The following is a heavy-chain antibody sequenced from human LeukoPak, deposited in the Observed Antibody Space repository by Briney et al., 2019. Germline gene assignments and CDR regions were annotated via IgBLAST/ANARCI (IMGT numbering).Heavy chain of an antibody. V-gene: IGHV3-30*18. CDR3: AKDLSSYYYDSSGYYYGWNYYYGMDV. CDR2: ISYDGSNK. D-gene: IGHD3-22*01. Sequence: GGSLGLSCAASGFTFSSYGMHWVRQAPGKGLEWVAVISYDGSNKYYADSVKGRFTISRDNSKNTLYLQMNSLRAEDTAVYYCAKDLSSYYYDSSGYYYGWNYYYGMDVWGQGTTVTVSS. J-gene: IGHJ6*02. CDR1: GFTFSSYG.